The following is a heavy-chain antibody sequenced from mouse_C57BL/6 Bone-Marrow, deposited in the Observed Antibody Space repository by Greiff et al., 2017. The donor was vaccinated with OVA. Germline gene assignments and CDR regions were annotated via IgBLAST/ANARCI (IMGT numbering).Heavy chain of an antibody. D-gene: IGHD1-1*01. V-gene: IGHV3-6*01. CDR1: GYSITSGYY. Sequence: EVKLQESGPGLVKPSQSLSLTCSVTGYSITSGYYWNWIRQFPGNKLEWMGYISYDGSNNYNPSLNNRISITRDTSKNQFFLKLNSVTTEDTATYYCAREGYYGSYWYFDVWGTGTTVTVSS. CDR3: AREGYYGSYWYFDV. J-gene: IGHJ1*03. CDR2: ISYDGSN.